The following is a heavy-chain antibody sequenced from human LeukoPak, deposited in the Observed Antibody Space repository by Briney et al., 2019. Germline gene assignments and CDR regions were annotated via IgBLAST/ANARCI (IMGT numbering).Heavy chain of an antibody. CDR3: ARAPGGYDDYYFDY. D-gene: IGHD5-12*01. V-gene: IGHV1-18*01. Sequence: ASVQVSCKASGYTFTSYGISWVRQAPGQGLEWMGWISAYNGNTNYAQKLQGRVTMTTDTSTSTAYMELRSLRSDDTAVYYCARAPGGYDDYYFDYWGQGTLVTVSS. J-gene: IGHJ4*02. CDR1: GYTFTSYG. CDR2: ISAYNGNT.